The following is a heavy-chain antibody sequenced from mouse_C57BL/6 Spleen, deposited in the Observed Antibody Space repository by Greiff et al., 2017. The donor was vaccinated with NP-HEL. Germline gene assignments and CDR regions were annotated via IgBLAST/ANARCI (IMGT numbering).Heavy chain of an antibody. J-gene: IGHJ2*01. D-gene: IGHD3-2*02. CDR3: ARADSSGFMDY. CDR2: IYPSDSET. CDR1: GYTFTSYW. Sequence: VQLKQPGAELVRPGSSVQLSCKASGYTFTSYWMDWVKQRPGQGLEWIGNIYPSDSETHYNQKFKDKATLTVDKSSSTAYMQISSLTSVDSAVYYSARADSSGFMDYWGQGTTLTVSS. V-gene: IGHV1-61*01.